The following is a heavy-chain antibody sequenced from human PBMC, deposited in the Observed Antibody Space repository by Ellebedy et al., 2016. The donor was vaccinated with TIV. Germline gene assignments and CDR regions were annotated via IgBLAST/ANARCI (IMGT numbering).Heavy chain of an antibody. V-gene: IGHV1-69*13. D-gene: IGHD6-6*01. Sequence: SVKVSXKASGGTFSSYAISWVRQAPGQGLEWMGGIIPIFGTANYAQKFQGRVTITADESTSTAYMELSSLRSEDTAVYYCARVEDEQLGGFDYWGQGTLVTVSS. J-gene: IGHJ4*02. CDR1: GGTFSSYA. CDR3: ARVEDEQLGGFDY. CDR2: IIPIFGTA.